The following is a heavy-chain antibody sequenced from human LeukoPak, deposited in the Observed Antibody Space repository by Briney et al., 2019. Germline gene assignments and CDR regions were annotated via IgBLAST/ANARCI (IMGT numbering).Heavy chain of an antibody. CDR1: GESISDYY. Sequence: ASETLSLTCAVYGESISDYYWTWIRQFPGKGLEWIGEIHHSKGTNYHTSFKSRLTMSVDRSKNQFSLKLTSVTAADTAIYYCVRAAAAGTGRAFDYWGQGSLVPVSS. J-gene: IGHJ4*02. CDR3: VRAAAAGTGRAFDY. CDR2: IHHSKGT. D-gene: IGHD3-10*01. V-gene: IGHV4-34*01.